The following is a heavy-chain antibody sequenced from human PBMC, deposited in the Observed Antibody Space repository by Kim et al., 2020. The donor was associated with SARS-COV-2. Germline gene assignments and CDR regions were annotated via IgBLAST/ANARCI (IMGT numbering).Heavy chain of an antibody. D-gene: IGHD6-13*01. CDR3: ARDRGAAAGMDV. CDR2: INAGNGNT. Sequence: ASVKVSCKASGYTFTSYAMHWVRQAPGQRLEWMGWINAGNGNTKYSQKFQGRVTITRDTSASTAYMELSSLRSEDTAVYYCARDRGAAAGMDVWGQGTTVTVSS. J-gene: IGHJ6*02. CDR1: GYTFTSYA. V-gene: IGHV1-3*01.